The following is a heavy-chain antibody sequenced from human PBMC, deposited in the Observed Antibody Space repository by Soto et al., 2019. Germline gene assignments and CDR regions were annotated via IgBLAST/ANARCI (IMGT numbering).Heavy chain of an antibody. J-gene: IGHJ5*02. CDR3: ARLFHPAGSYPDTEAP. D-gene: IGHD2-2*01. V-gene: IGHV3-7*01. CDR1: GFTFSSYW. Sequence: GGSLRLSCAASGFTFSSYWMSWVRQAPGKGLEWVANIKQDGSEKYYVDSVKGRFTISRDNARNSLYLQMNCLRAEDTAVYYCARLFHPAGSYPDTEAPWGQGTLVTVSS. CDR2: IKQDGSEK.